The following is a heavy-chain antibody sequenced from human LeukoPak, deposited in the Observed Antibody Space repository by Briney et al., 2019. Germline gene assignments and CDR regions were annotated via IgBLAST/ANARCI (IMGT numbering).Heavy chain of an antibody. J-gene: IGHJ2*01. CDR3: ARDAPQHYDILTGYYTYWYFDL. Sequence: SETLSLTCAVYGGSFSGYYWSWIRQPPGKGLEWIGYIYYSGSTNYNPSLKSRVTISVDTSKNQFSLKLSSVTAADTAVYYCARDAPQHYDILTGYYTYWYFDLWGRGTLVTVSS. CDR1: GGSFSGYY. V-gene: IGHV4-59*12. CDR2: IYYSGST. D-gene: IGHD3-9*01.